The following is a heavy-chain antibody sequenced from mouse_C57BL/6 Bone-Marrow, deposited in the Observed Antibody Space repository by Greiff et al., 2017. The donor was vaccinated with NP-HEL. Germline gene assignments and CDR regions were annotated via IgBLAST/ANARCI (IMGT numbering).Heavy chain of an antibody. J-gene: IGHJ4*01. Sequence: QVQLQQSGAELVRPGSSVKLSCKASGYTFTSYWMDWVKQRPGQGLEWIGNIYPSDSETHYNQKFKDKATLTVDKSSSTAYMQLSSLTSEDSAVYYCARRMITTVVENYAMDYWGQGTSVTVSS. CDR2: IYPSDSET. CDR1: GYTFTSYW. D-gene: IGHD1-1*01. CDR3: ARRMITTVVENYAMDY. V-gene: IGHV1-61*01.